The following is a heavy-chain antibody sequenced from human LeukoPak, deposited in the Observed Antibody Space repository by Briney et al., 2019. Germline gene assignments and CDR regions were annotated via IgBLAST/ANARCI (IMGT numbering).Heavy chain of an antibody. V-gene: IGHV4-34*01. CDR2: INHSGRT. J-gene: IGHJ4*02. Sequence: PSETLSLTCAVYGGSFSGYYWSWIRQPPGKGLEWIGEINHSGRTNYNPSLKSRVTISVDTSKNQFSLKLSSVTAADTAVYYCARGPYGDSPTKDYWGQGALVTVSS. CDR3: ARGPYGDSPTKDY. D-gene: IGHD4-17*01. CDR1: GGSFSGYY.